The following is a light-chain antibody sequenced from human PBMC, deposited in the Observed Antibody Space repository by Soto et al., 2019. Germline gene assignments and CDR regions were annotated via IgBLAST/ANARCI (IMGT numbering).Light chain of an antibody. CDR3: CSYAGSSTWVV. Sequence: QSALTQPASVSGSPGQSITISCTGTSSDVGSYNLVSWYQQHPGKAPKLMIYEGSKRPSGVSNRFSGSKSGNTASLTISGLQAEDEAYYYCCSYAGSSTWVVFGGGTKLTVL. J-gene: IGLJ2*01. CDR1: SSDVGSYNL. CDR2: EGS. V-gene: IGLV2-23*01.